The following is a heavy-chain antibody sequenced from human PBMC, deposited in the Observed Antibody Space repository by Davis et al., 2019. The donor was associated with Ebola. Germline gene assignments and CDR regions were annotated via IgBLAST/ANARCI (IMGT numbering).Heavy chain of an antibody. J-gene: IGHJ4*02. CDR3: AGSGSYHFDY. CDR2: IKEDGTER. D-gene: IGHD3-10*01. Sequence: PGGSLRLSCAASGFTVNSYWMSWVRRAPGKGLEWVANIKEDGTERDYGHSVKGRFTISRDDATNSLYLQMNSLRAEDTALYYCAGSGSYHFDYWGQGTLVTVSS. V-gene: IGHV3-7*03. CDR1: GFTVNSYW.